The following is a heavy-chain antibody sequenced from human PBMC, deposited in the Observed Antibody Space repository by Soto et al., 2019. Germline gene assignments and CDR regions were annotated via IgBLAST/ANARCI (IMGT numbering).Heavy chain of an antibody. V-gene: IGHV3-43*01. J-gene: IGHJ4*02. D-gene: IGHD3-16*02. CDR1: GFTFDDHT. CDR2: ITWDGDST. CDR3: AKEKNRIFDY. Sequence: EVQLVVSGGLVVRPGGSLRLSCAGSGFTFDDHTMHWVRQVPGKGLEWVSLITWDGDSTFYSDSVKGRFTISRDNTERSLFLHMNSLRIEDTDLYYCAKEKNRIFDYWGQGTLVTVSS.